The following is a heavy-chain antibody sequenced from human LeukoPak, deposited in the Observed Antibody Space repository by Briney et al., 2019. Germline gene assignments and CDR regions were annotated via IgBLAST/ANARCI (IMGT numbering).Heavy chain of an antibody. CDR2: ISYDGSNK. V-gene: IGHV3-30*04. D-gene: IGHD3-10*01. Sequence: PGRSLRLSCAASGFTFSSYAMHWVRQAPGKGLEWVAVISYDGSNKYYADSVKGRFTISRDNSKNTLYLQMNSLRAEDTAVYYRARDSYYGSGSYCFDYWGQGTLVTVSS. J-gene: IGHJ4*02. CDR1: GFTFSSYA. CDR3: ARDSYYGSGSYCFDY.